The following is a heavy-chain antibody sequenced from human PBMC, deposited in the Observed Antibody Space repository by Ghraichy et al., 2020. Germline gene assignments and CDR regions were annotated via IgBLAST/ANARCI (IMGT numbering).Heavy chain of an antibody. Sequence: ASVKVSSKASGYTFTSYGISWVRQAPGQGLEWMGWISAYNGNTNYAQKLQGRVTMTTDTSTSTAYMELRSLRSDDTAVYYCARGRDLAYCGGDCYPNWFDPWGQGTLVTVSS. CDR2: ISAYNGNT. CDR1: GYTFTSYG. V-gene: IGHV1-18*04. D-gene: IGHD2-21*02. J-gene: IGHJ5*02. CDR3: ARGRDLAYCGGDCYPNWFDP.